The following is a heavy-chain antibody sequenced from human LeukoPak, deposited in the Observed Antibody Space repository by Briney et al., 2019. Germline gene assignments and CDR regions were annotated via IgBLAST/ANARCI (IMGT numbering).Heavy chain of an antibody. CDR3: AKDDTGFIVVVPAAIWVY. V-gene: IGHV3-23*01. J-gene: IGHJ4*02. CDR2: VSPSGDNT. CDR1: RFSFSTYA. Sequence: GGSLRLSCAASRFSFSTYAMTWVRQAPGKGLEWVSAVSPSGDNTYYADAVKGRFTISRDNSKNTLYLQMNSLRAEDTAVYYCAKDDTGFIVVVPAAIWVYWGQGTLVTVSS. D-gene: IGHD2-2*01.